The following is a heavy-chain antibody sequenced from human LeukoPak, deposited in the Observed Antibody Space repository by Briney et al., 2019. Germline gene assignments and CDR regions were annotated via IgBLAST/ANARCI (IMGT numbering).Heavy chain of an antibody. Sequence: SESQALTCAVSGYSINSGYYWGWIGQPPRKRLEWIGNTYHSWSNYYNQFLKSRVTISVDTHKNHFSITLTSVTAADTAVYYCARRVVGVPYYFDYWGQGSLVTVSS. CDR3: ARRVVGVPYYFDY. CDR2: TYHSWSN. CDR1: GYSINSGYY. J-gene: IGHJ4*02. V-gene: IGHV4-38-2*01. D-gene: IGHD1-26*01.